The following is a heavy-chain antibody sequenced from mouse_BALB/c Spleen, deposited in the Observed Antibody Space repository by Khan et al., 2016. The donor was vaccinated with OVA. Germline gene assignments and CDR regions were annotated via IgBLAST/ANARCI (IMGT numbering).Heavy chain of an antibody. CDR2: ISDGGSYT. D-gene: IGHD2-14*01. CDR1: GFTFSDYY. CDR3: TRGGYGAFGY. J-gene: IGHJ3*01. Sequence: EVELVESGGGLVKPGGSLKLSCAASGFTFSDYYMYWVRQTPEKRLEWVATISDGGSYTYFPDSVEGRFTISRDNATNDLYLQLIRLKSEDTAMYYCTRGGYGAFGYWGQGTLVTVSA. V-gene: IGHV5-4*02.